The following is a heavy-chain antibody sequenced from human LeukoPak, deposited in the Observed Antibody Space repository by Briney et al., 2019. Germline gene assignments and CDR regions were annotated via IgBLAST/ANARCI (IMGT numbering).Heavy chain of an antibody. D-gene: IGHD3-10*01. V-gene: IGHV3-48*03. J-gene: IGHJ4*02. CDR1: GFTFSSYE. Sequence: GGSLRLSCAASGFTFSSYEMNWVRQPPGKGLEWVSYISSSGSTIYYADSVKGRFTISRDNSQNTLYLQMNSLRAEDTAVYYCARGYTGFGSGSSLGYWGQGTLVTVSS. CDR2: ISSSGSTI. CDR3: ARGYTGFGSGSSLGY.